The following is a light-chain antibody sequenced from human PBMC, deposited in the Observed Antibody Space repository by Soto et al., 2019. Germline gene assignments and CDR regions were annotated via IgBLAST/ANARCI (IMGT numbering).Light chain of an antibody. CDR3: HQSYSTDVST. CDR1: PTISPY. V-gene: IGKV1-39*01. Sequence: DIQMTQSPSSLPASVGDRVTVCXRASPTISPYLNWYQQNTVXXTKHXXXAAXSLQDGVPSRFSGSGSGTDFTLTISSLQPEDFATYYCHQSYSTDVSTFGQGTKVDIK. CDR2: AAX. J-gene: IGKJ1*01.